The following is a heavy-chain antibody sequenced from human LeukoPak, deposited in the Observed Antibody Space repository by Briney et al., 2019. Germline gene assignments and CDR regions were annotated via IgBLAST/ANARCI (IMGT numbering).Heavy chain of an antibody. CDR3: ARGPVSSSGFFGY. D-gene: IGHD6-19*01. J-gene: IGHJ4*02. V-gene: IGHV3-7*01. CDR2: IKHDGSEE. Sequence: PGGSLRLSCAASGITFSSLWMSWFRQAPGKGPEWVADIKHDGSEEHYVASVKGRFTISRDNAKLYLQMNSLRAEDTAVYYCARGPVSSSGFFGYWGQGTLVTVSS. CDR1: GITFSSLW.